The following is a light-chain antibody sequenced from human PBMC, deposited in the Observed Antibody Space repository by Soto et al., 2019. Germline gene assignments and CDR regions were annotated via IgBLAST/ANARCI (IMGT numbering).Light chain of an antibody. V-gene: IGKV4-1*01. Sequence: DIVMTQSPDSLAVSLGERATINCKSSQSVLYSSNNKNFLAWYQQKPGQPPKLLIYWASTREFGVPDRFSGSGSGTDFTLTISSLQAEDVAVYYCQQYYNAPITFGGGTKVDIK. J-gene: IGKJ4*01. CDR3: QQYYNAPIT. CDR1: QSVLYSSNNKNF. CDR2: WAS.